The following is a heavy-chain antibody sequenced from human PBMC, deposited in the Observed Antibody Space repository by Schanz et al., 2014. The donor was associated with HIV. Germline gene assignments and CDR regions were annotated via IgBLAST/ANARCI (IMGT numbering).Heavy chain of an antibody. CDR2: ISYDGNDK. V-gene: IGHV3-30*18. D-gene: IGHD4-17*01. Sequence: ESGGGVVQPGRSLRLSCAASGFTFIRDGMHWVRQAPGKGLEWVALISYDGNDKYYADSVKGRFTVSRDNSKNTLYLQMNNLRAEDTAVYFCAKASVTDYCDYWGQGTLVTVSS. CDR3: AKASVTDYCDY. J-gene: IGHJ4*02. CDR1: GFTFIRDG.